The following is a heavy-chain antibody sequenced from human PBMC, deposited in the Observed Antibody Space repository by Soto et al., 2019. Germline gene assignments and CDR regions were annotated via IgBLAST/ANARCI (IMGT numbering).Heavy chain of an antibody. D-gene: IGHD6-19*01. CDR2: ISGHNSNT. V-gene: IGHV1-18*01. J-gene: IGHJ5*02. CDR3: ARGPAYNSGWYRDWFDA. CDR1: GYTFTNYG. Sequence: HVELEQSGTDVKKPGASVTVSCRASGYTFTNYGSNWVRQAPGHGLEWMGWISGHNSNTSHAQNFQGRVTMTTDTSTSTAYLDLRSVPSGDTGIYYCARGPAYNSGWYRDWFDAWGQGTLVTVSS.